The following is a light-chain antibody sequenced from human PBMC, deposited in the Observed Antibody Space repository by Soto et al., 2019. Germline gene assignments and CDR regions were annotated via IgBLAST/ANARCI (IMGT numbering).Light chain of an antibody. V-gene: IGKV1-5*01. J-gene: IGKJ1*01. Sequence: DIQMTQSPSTLSASVGDRVTITCRASQSINSWLAWYQQRPGKAPNLLIYDASTLERGVPSRFSGSGSGTEFTFAISSLQPDDFATYYCQQYSGYSTFGQGTRVEIK. CDR1: QSINSW. CDR3: QQYSGYST. CDR2: DAS.